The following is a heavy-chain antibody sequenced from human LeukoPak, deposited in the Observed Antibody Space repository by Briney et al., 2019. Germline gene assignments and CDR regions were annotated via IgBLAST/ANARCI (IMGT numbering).Heavy chain of an antibody. CDR3: ARGPNSNWSGLDF. V-gene: IGHV3-74*01. J-gene: IGHJ4*02. CDR1: GFSFSGHW. D-gene: IGHD6-6*01. CDR2: INPTGSTT. Sequence: GGSLRLSCTASGFSFSGHWMHWARQLPGKGLVWVSRINPTGSTTSYADSVKGRFTVSRDNAKNTLYLQVNNLRAEDTAVYYCARGPNSNWSGLDFWGQGTLLTVSS.